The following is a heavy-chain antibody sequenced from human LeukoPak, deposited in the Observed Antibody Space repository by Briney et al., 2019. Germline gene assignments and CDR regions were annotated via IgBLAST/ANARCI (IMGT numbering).Heavy chain of an antibody. J-gene: IGHJ4*02. V-gene: IGHV3-7*04. CDR2: IKPDGSET. D-gene: IGHD3-22*01. CDR3: ARLGDSSGYVDY. CDR1: GFTFSGHW. Sequence: PGGSLRLSCAASGFTFSGHWMTWVRQAPGKGLEWVASIKPDGSETHYVDSVKGRFIISRDNAKNSMLLQMNSLRAEDTAVYYCARLGDSSGYVDYWGQGSMVTVSS.